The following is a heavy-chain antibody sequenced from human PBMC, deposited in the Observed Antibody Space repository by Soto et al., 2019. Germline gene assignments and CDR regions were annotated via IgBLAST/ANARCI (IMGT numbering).Heavy chain of an antibody. Sequence: ASVKVSCKASGYTFTSYDINWVRQATGQGLEWMGWMNPNSGNTGYAQKFQGRVTMTRNTSISTAYMELSSLRSEDTAVYYCARNVYSSSRGRRAWLAYWGQGTLVTVYS. CDR2: MNPNSGNT. CDR1: GYTFTSYD. J-gene: IGHJ4*02. D-gene: IGHD6-13*01. CDR3: ARNVYSSSRGRRAWLAY. V-gene: IGHV1-8*01.